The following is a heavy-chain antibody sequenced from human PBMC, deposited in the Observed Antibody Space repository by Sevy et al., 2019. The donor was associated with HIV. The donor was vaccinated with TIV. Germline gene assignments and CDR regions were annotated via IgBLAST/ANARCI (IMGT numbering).Heavy chain of an antibody. D-gene: IGHD2-21*02. V-gene: IGHV3-20*04. CDR1: GFTFDDYG. CDR3: GRGAIVVTAPRYFDY. J-gene: IGHJ4*02. CDR2: INWNGGST. Sequence: GGSLRLSCAASGFTFDDYGMSWVRQAPGKGLQWVSGINWNGGSTDYADSVKVRFTISRDNAKNSLYLQMNSLRGEDTALYYCGRGAIVVTAPRYFDYWGQGTLVTVSS.